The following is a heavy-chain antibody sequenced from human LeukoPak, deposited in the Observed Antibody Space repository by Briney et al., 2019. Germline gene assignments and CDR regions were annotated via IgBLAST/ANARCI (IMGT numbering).Heavy chain of an antibody. CDR3: ARDQPKNFDY. CDR1: GFTFSSYS. D-gene: IGHD2/OR15-2a*01. V-gene: IGHV3-21*01. J-gene: IGHJ4*02. CDR2: ISSSSSYI. Sequence: PGGSLRLSCAASGFTFSSYSMTWVRQAPGKGLEWVSSISSSSSYIYYADPVKGRFTISRDNAKNSLYLQMNSLRAEDTAVYYCARDQPKNFDYWGQGTLVTVSS.